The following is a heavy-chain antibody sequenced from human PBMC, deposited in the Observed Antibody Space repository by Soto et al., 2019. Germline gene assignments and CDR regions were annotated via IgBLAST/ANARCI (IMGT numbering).Heavy chain of an antibody. V-gene: IGHV1-69*13. CDR2: IIPIFGTA. CDR3: ARVGSSASMGTYQLRREFYYGMDV. D-gene: IGHD2-2*01. Sequence: ASVKVSCKASGGTFSSYAISWVRQAPGQGLEWMGGIIPIFGTANYAQKFQGRVTIIADESTGTAYMELSSLRSEDTAVYYCARVGSSASMGTYQLRREFYYGMDVWGQGTTVTVSS. J-gene: IGHJ6*02. CDR1: GGTFSSYA.